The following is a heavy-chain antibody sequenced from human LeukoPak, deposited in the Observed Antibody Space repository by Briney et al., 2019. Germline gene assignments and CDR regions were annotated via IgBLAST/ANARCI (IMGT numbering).Heavy chain of an antibody. CDR3: ARGVRGELAYFDY. J-gene: IGHJ4*02. CDR1: GGTFSSYA. V-gene: IGHV1-69*01. CDR2: IIPIFGTA. D-gene: IGHD1-26*01. Sequence: SVTVSCKASGGTFSSYAISWVRQAPGQGLEWMGGIIPIFGTANYAQKFQGRVTITADESTSTAYMELSSLRSEDTAVYYCARGVRGELAYFDYWGQGTLVTVSS.